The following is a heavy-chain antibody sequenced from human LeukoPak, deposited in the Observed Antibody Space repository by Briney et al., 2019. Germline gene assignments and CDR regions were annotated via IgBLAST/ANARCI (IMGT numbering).Heavy chain of an antibody. D-gene: IGHD1-26*01. J-gene: IGHJ4*02. CDR3: ARVVGSVDNYFEY. Sequence: PSETLSLTCAVYGGSFSGYYWSWIRQPPGKGLEWSGEINHSGSTNYNPSLKSRVNISVDTSKHQFSLKLSSVPAADTAVYYCARVVGSVDNYFEYWGQGNLVTVSS. CDR2: INHSGST. CDR1: GGSFSGYY. V-gene: IGHV4-34*01.